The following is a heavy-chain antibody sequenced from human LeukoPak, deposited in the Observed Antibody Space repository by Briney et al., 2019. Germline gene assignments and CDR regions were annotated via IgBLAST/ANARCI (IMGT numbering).Heavy chain of an antibody. Sequence: SETLSLTCTVSDGSISSSSYYWGWIRQPPGKGLEWIGSIYYSGSTYYNPSLKSRVTISVDTSKNQFSLKLSSVTAADTAVYYCARVGDSSGFDGMDVWGQGTTVTVSS. CDR2: IYYSGST. D-gene: IGHD3-22*01. CDR3: ARVGDSSGFDGMDV. V-gene: IGHV4-39*01. J-gene: IGHJ6*02. CDR1: DGSISSSSYY.